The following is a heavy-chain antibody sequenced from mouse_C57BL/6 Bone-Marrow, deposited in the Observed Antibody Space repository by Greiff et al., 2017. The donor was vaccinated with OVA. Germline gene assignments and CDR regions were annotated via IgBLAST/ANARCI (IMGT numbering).Heavy chain of an antibody. V-gene: IGHV1-63*01. CDR2: IYPGGGCT. D-gene: IGHD2-3*01. CDR3: ARGERDGYYRGYYFDD. CDR1: GYTFTNYW. Sequence: QVQLQQSGAELVRPGTSVKMSCKASGYTFTNYWIGWAKQRPGHGLEWIGDIYPGGGCTNYNEKFKGKATLTADKSSSTAYMQLSSLTSEDSAIYYCARGERDGYYRGYYFDDWGQGTTLTVS. J-gene: IGHJ2*01.